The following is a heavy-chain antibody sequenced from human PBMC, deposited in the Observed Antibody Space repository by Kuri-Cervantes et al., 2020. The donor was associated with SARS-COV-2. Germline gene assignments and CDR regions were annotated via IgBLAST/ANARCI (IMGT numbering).Heavy chain of an antibody. CDR3: ARDLGSGWPHFDY. Sequence: GGSLRLSCTASGFIFSDYYMTWIRQAPGKGLEWVAEIGPSGTPKYYADSVKGRFIISRDNARNSLYLQMPGLRAEDTAIYYCARDLGSGWPHFDYWGQGVLVTVSS. J-gene: IGHJ4*02. CDR2: IGPSGTPK. V-gene: IGHV3-11*04. CDR1: GFIFSDYY. D-gene: IGHD6-25*01.